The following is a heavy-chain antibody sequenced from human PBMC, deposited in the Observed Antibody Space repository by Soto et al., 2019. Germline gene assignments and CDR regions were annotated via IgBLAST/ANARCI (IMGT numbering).Heavy chain of an antibody. J-gene: IGHJ4*02. CDR2: IYRTGST. CDR3: ASRDPGTSVDY. V-gene: IGHV4-4*02. Sequence: SETLFLTCSCSCGSFTSNNWCRWVRQPPGQGLEWIGEIYRTGSTNYNPSLKSRVTISLDKSENQFSLKVTSLTAADTAVYYCASRDPGTSVDYWGQGTLVTSPQ. D-gene: IGHD1-7*01. CDR1: CGSFTSNNW.